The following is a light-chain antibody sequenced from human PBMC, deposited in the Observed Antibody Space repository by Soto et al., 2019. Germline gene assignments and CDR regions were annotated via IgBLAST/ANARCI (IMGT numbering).Light chain of an antibody. CDR1: SSNIGNNY. V-gene: IGLV1-51*02. CDR3: GTWDSSLSAHV. J-gene: IGLJ1*01. Sequence: QSGLKQPPSVSAAPGQKVTISCFRSSSNIGNNYVSWYQQLPGTAPKLLIYENNKRPSGIPDRFSGSKSGTSATLGITGLQTGDEADYYCGTWDSSLSAHVFATGTKVTVL. CDR2: ENN.